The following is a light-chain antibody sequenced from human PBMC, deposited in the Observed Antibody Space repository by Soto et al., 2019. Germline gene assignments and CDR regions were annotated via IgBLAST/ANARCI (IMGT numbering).Light chain of an antibody. Sequence: DIQMTQAPSTLSASVGDRVTITCCASQSISSWLAWYQQKPVKAPKLLIYKASTLQSGVPSSFCRSGYGTELTHGISILQPDYSATYYCQQDNDNWTFGQETNVE. CDR1: QSISSW. V-gene: IGKV1-5*03. CDR2: KAS. J-gene: IGKJ1*01. CDR3: QQDNDNWT.